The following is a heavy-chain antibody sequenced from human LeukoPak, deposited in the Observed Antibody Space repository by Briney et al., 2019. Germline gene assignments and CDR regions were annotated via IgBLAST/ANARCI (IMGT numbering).Heavy chain of an antibody. V-gene: IGHV3-11*06. J-gene: IGHJ4*02. Sequence: GGSLRLSCAASGFTFSDYYMSWIRQAPGKGLEWISYISSSSSYIYYADSVKGRFTISRDNAKNSLYLQMNSLRAEDTAVYYCARDAFGWTGIVDYWGQGTLVTVSS. D-gene: IGHD3-16*01. CDR2: ISSSSSYI. CDR1: GFTFSDYY. CDR3: ARDAFGWTGIVDY.